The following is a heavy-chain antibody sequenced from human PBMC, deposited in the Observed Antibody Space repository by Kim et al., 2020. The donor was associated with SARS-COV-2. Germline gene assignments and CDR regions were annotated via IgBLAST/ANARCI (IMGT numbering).Heavy chain of an antibody. Sequence: GGSLRLSCAASGFTFDDYGMSWVRQAPGKGLEWVSGINWNGGSTGYADSVKGRFTISRDNAKNSLYLQMNSLRAEDTALYHCARDLYYYDSSGYYSGIFDYWGQGTLVTVSS. D-gene: IGHD3-22*01. CDR3: ARDLYYYDSSGYYSGIFDY. J-gene: IGHJ4*02. CDR1: GFTFDDYG. CDR2: INWNGGST. V-gene: IGHV3-20*01.